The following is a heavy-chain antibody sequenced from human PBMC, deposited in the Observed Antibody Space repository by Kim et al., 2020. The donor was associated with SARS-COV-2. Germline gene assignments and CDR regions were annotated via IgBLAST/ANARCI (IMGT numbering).Heavy chain of an antibody. V-gene: IGHV3-48*02. CDR2: ISSSSSTI. D-gene: IGHD3-16*02. CDR3: ARDSRMGELSAYFDY. CDR1: GFTFSSYS. Sequence: GGSLRLSCAASGFTFSSYSMNWVRQAPGKGLEWVSYISSSSSTIYYADSVKGRFTISRDNAKNSLYLQMNSLRDEDTAVYYCARDSRMGELSAYFDYWGQGTLVTVSS. J-gene: IGHJ4*02.